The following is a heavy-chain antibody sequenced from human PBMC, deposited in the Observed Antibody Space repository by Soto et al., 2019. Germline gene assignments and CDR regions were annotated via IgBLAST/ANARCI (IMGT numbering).Heavy chain of an antibody. V-gene: IGHV4-34*01. J-gene: IGHJ4*02. CDR2: INRSGST. CDR3: ARGRTLITGTSLDY. CDR1: GGSFSGYY. Sequence: SETLSLTCAVYGGSFSGYYWTWIRQPPGKGLEWIGEINRSGSTNYKPSLRGRATISVDTSKNQVSLKVSSVTAADTAVYYCARGRTLITGTSLDYWGQGTLVTSPQ. D-gene: IGHD1-20*01.